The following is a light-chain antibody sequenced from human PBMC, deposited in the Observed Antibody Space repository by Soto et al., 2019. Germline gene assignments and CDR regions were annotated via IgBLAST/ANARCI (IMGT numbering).Light chain of an antibody. J-gene: IGLJ1*01. Sequence: QSVLTQPASVSGSPGQSITISCTGTSSDVGFYNFVSWYQQRPGKAPKLVIYEVTKRPSGVPDRFSGSKSGSTASLTVSGLQADDEADYYCASYAGTKLFVFGSGTKVTVL. V-gene: IGLV2-8*01. CDR2: EVT. CDR3: ASYAGTKLFV. CDR1: SSDVGFYNF.